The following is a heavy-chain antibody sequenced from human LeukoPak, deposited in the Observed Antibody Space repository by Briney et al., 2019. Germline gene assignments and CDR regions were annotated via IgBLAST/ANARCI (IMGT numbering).Heavy chain of an antibody. CDR3: AREGGGSSGWFPYYYYYYMDV. D-gene: IGHD6-19*01. CDR2: IKQDGSEK. J-gene: IGHJ6*03. Sequence: GGSLRLSCAASGFTFSSYWMSWVRQAPGKGLEWVANIKQDGSEKYYVDSVKGRFTISRDNAKNSLYLQMNNLRAEDTAVYYCAREGGGSSGWFPYYYYYYMDVWGKGTTVTVSS. V-gene: IGHV3-7*01. CDR1: GFTFSSYW.